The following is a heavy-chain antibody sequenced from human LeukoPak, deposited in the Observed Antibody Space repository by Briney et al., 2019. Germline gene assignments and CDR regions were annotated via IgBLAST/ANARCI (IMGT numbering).Heavy chain of an antibody. CDR1: GFTFNNYA. V-gene: IGHV3-23*01. CDR2: IRGST. J-gene: IGHJ4*02. Sequence: PGGSLGLSCAASGFTFNNYAMSWVRQAPGKGLEWVSLIRGSTYYADSVKGRFTISRDNSRNTLYLQMNSLRAEDTALYYCAKDLGGSTDYWGQGTLVTVSS. D-gene: IGHD5-12*01. CDR3: AKDLGGSTDY.